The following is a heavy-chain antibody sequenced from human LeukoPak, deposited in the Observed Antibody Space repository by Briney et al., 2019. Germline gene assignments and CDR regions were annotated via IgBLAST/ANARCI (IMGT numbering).Heavy chain of an antibody. CDR3: ATEGVDEAAAGKGDY. V-gene: IGHV4-30-2*01. J-gene: IGHJ4*02. CDR1: GGSISSGGYY. D-gene: IGHD6-13*01. CDR2: IYHSGST. Sequence: PSETLSLTCTVSGGSISSGGYYWSWIRQPPGKGLEWIGYIYHSGSTYYNPSLKSRATISVDRSKNQFSLKLSSVTAADTAVYYCATEGVDEAAAGKGDYWGQGTLVTVSS.